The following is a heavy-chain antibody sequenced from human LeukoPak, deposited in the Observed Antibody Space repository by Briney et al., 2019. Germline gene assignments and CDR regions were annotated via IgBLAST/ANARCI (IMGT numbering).Heavy chain of an antibody. Sequence: GGSLRLSCEGSGFTFSDHHMDWVRQAPGMGLEWVGRVPARNKPNSCSTQYVASVRGRFTISRDDSKNSLYLQINSLRTEDTAMYYCTRVLTTDRGWYTFEFWGQGVLVTVSS. J-gene: IGHJ4*02. CDR1: GFTFSDHH. V-gene: IGHV3-72*01. D-gene: IGHD6-19*01. CDR3: TRVLTTDRGWYTFEF. CDR2: VPARNKPNSCST.